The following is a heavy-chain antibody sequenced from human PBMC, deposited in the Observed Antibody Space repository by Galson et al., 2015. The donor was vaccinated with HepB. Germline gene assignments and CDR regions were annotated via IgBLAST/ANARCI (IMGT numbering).Heavy chain of an antibody. V-gene: IGHV1-46*01. Sequence: SVKVSCKASGYRFTRYYIHWVRQAHGQGLEWMGIIGPSGGSTTYAQKFQGRVTVTRDTSTSTVYMELSSLRSEDTAVYYCVRFSGGGDNAPLDDWGQGTLVTVSS. CDR2: IGPSGGST. CDR1: GYRFTRYY. D-gene: IGHD4-17*01. J-gene: IGHJ4*02. CDR3: VRFSGGGDNAPLDD.